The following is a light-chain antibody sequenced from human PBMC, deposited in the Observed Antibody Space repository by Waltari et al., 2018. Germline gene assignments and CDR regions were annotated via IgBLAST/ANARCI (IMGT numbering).Light chain of an antibody. CDR2: GDS. J-gene: IGLJ3*02. Sequence: QYMLTQPPSVSGSPGQMVTISCTGSRSHIGADYDVHWYQQLPGTAPKLLIYGDSTRPSGVPDRFSGSKSGTSASLAITVLQAEDEADYYCQTYDISLRGWVFGGGTELTVL. CDR1: RSHIGADYD. V-gene: IGLV1-40*01. CDR3: QTYDISLRGWV.